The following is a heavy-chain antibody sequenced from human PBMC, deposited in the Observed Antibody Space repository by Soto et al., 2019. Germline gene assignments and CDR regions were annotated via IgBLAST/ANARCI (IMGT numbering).Heavy chain of an antibody. V-gene: IGHV3-23*01. Sequence: GGSLRLSCAASGFAFSSYAMSWVRQAPGKGLEWVSAISESGGSTYYAVSVKGRFTIFRDNSKNTLYLQMNSLRAEDAAVYYCAKDADRSEYSSSWYYFDYWGQGTLVTVTS. CDR2: ISESGGST. D-gene: IGHD6-13*01. CDR1: GFAFSSYA. J-gene: IGHJ4*02. CDR3: AKDADRSEYSSSWYYFDY.